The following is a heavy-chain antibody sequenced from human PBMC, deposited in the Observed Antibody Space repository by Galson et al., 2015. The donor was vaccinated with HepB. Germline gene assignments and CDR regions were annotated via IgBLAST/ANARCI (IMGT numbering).Heavy chain of an antibody. D-gene: IGHD3-9*01. J-gene: IGHJ4*02. Sequence: LSLTCFVSGGSVTTVNWWSWVRQSPVKGLEWIGGIYHGGSTNYNPSLKSRVAFSIDKSKNQFSMKLSSVTAADTAVYYCARDRYDISSKRFEDWGQGILVTVSS. CDR1: GGSVTTVNW. V-gene: IGHV4-4*02. CDR2: IYHGGST. CDR3: ARDRYDISSKRFED.